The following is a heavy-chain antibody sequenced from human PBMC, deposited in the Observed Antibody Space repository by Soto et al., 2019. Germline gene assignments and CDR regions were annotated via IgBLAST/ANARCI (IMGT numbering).Heavy chain of an antibody. D-gene: IGHD2-21*02. Sequence: QVQLQESGPGLVKPSETLSLTCTVSGGSISSYFWSWIRQPPGKGLEWIWYIYYSASTNYNPSLKSRVTISVDTSKNQLSLKLSSVTAADTAVYYCARVGYCGGDFSFPVYWGQGTLVTVSS. CDR1: GGSISSYF. V-gene: IGHV4-59*01. J-gene: IGHJ4*02. CDR2: IYYSAST. CDR3: ARVGYCGGDFSFPVY.